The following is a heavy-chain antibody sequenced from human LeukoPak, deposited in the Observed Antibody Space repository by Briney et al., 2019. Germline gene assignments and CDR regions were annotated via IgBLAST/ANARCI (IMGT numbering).Heavy chain of an antibody. J-gene: IGHJ4*02. CDR1: GGSISSYY. CDR2: IYFSGGT. D-gene: IGHD6-19*01. CDR3: ARGQWLVNY. V-gene: IGHV4-59*01. Sequence: SETLSLTCTVSGGSISSYYWSWIRQPPGKGLEWIGYIYFSGGTYYNPSLKSRVTISVDTSKSQFSLKLSSVTAADTAVYFCARGQWLVNYWGQGTLVTVSS.